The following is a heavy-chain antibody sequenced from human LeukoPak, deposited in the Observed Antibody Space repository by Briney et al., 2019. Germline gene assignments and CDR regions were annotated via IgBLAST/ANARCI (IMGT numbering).Heavy chain of an antibody. CDR2: ISSSGSTI. CDR3: AKVSDIVVVVAATFDY. CDR1: GFTFSDYY. J-gene: IGHJ4*02. D-gene: IGHD2-15*01. Sequence: GGSLRLSCAASGFTFSDYYMSWIRQAPGKGLEWVSYISSSGSTIYYADSVKGRFTISRDNAKNSLYLQMNSLRAEDTAVYYCAKVSDIVVVVAATFDYWGQGTLVTVSS. V-gene: IGHV3-11*01.